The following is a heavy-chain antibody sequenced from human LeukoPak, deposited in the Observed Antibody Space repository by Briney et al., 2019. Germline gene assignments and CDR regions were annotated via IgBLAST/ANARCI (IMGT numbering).Heavy chain of an antibody. CDR3: ARGGRGSSRRFDY. CDR1: GGSITSSNW. V-gene: IGHV4-4*02. Sequence: SETLSLTCAVSGGSITSSNWWSWVRQPPGKGLEWIGEIYYTGNTNYNPSLKSRVTISVDTSKNQFSLKLSSVTAADTAVYYCARGGRGSSRRFDYWGQGTLVTVSS. CDR2: IYYTGNT. D-gene: IGHD3-16*01. J-gene: IGHJ4*02.